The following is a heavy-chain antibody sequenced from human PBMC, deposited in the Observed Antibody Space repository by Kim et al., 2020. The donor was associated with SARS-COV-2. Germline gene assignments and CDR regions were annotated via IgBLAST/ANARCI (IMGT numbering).Heavy chain of an antibody. CDR2: ISARGGRI. CDR1: GFTFSSYA. D-gene: IGHD6-13*01. J-gene: IGHJ4*02. Sequence: GGSLRLSCTASGFTFSSYAMPWVRQAPGKGLEWVSGISARGGRIYYADSVKGRFTISRDNSKNTLYLQISTLSAEDTALYYCAKAGQRLVWGYFDYWGQGTLVTVSS. V-gene: IGHV3-23*01. CDR3: AKAGQRLVWGYFDY.